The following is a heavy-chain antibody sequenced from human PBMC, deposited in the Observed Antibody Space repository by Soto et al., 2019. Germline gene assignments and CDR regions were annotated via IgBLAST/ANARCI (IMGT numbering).Heavy chain of an antibody. CDR1: GGSISSYY. J-gene: IGHJ6*02. D-gene: IGHD3-9*01. Sequence: PSETLSLTCTVSGGSISSYYWSWIRQPPGKGLEWIGYIYYSGSTNYNPSLKSRVTISVDTSKNQFSLKLSSVTAADTAVYYCARVPDILTGSWVYYYYYGMDVWGQGTTVTVPS. CDR3: ARVPDILTGSWVYYYYYGMDV. CDR2: IYYSGST. V-gene: IGHV4-59*01.